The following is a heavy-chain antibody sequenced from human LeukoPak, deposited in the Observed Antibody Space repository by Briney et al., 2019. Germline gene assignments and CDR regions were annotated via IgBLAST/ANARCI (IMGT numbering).Heavy chain of an antibody. CDR1: GFTFSSYS. CDR2: ISSSSSYI. D-gene: IGHD4-11*01. V-gene: IGHV3-21*01. CDR3: ASQYLQYDYYGMDV. J-gene: IGHJ6*02. Sequence: PGGSLRLSCAASGFTFSSYSMNWVRQAPGKGLEWVSSISSSSSYIYYADSVKGRFTISRDNAKNSLYLQMNSLRAEDTAVYYCASQYLQYDYYGMDVWGQGTTVTVSS.